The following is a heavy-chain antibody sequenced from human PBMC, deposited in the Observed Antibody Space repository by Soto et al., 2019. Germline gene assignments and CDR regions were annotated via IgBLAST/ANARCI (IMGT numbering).Heavy chain of an antibody. V-gene: IGHV1-24*01. CDR2: FDPEDGET. Sequence: ASVKVSCKFSGSTLTELSMHWVLQDPGKGLEWMGGFDPEDGETIYAQRFQGRVTMTEDTSTDTAYMELSSLRSEDTAVYYCATQPDILPGYYSRWFDPWGQGTLVTVSS. D-gene: IGHD3-9*01. J-gene: IGHJ5*02. CDR3: ATQPDILPGYYSRWFDP. CDR1: GSTLTELS.